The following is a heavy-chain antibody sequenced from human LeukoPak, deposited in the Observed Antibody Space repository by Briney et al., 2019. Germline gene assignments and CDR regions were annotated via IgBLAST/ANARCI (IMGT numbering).Heavy chain of an antibody. CDR3: ARTAYGPDAFDT. J-gene: IGHJ3*02. CDR2: ISAYNGNT. V-gene: IGHV1-18*01. CDR1: GYTFTSYG. D-gene: IGHD3-10*01. Sequence: ASVNVSCKASGYTFTSYGISWVRQAPGQGLEWMGWISAYNGNTNYAQKLQGRVTMTTDTSTSTAYMELRSLRSDDTAVYYCARTAYGPDAFDTWGQGTMVTVSS.